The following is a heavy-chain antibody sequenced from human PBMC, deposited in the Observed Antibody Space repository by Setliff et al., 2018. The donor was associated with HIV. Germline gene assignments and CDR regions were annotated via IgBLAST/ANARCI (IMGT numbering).Heavy chain of an antibody. D-gene: IGHD3-3*01. J-gene: IGHJ2*01. CDR1: GGSITGHY. CDR2: IYYSGST. V-gene: IGHV4-59*11. Sequence: SETLSLTCTVSGGSITGHYWSWIRQPPGKGLEWIGTIYYSGSTHYNPSLKSRLTISVDMSKNQLSLKLSSVTAADTAVYYCLLWTGYYTYWFFDLWGRGALVTVSS. CDR3: LLWTGYYTYWFFDL.